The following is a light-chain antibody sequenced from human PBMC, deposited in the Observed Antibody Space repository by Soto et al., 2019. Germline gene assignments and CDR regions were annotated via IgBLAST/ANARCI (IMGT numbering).Light chain of an antibody. CDR2: GAS. J-gene: IGKJ2*01. CDR3: QQYAKSPYT. V-gene: IGKV3-20*01. Sequence: EIVLTQSPDTLSLYPGERATLSCTASQTVTSSQLAWYQQKPGQAPRLLVYGASSRATGIPDRFSGSGSDTDFTLTINRLEPEDFAVYFWQQYAKSPYTFGQGTKVEVK. CDR1: QTVTSSQ.